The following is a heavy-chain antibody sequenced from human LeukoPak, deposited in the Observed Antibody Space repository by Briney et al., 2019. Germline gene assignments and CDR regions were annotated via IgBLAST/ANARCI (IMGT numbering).Heavy chain of an antibody. CDR2: ISSSSSYI. J-gene: IGHJ3*02. D-gene: IGHD4-17*01. CDR1: GFTFSSYS. CDR3: ARTVTLEIRAFEI. Sequence: PGGSLRLSCAASGFTFSSYSMNWVRQAPGKGLEWVSSISSSSSYIYYADSVKGRFTISRDNAKNSLYLQMNSLRAEDTAVYYCARTVTLEIRAFEIWGQGTMVTVSS. V-gene: IGHV3-21*01.